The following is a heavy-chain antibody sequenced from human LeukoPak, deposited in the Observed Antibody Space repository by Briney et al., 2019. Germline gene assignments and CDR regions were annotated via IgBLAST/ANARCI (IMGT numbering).Heavy chain of an antibody. V-gene: IGHV1-2*02. CDR1: GYTFTGYY. J-gene: IGHJ4*02. CDR3: ARRYYDSSGPFDY. D-gene: IGHD3-22*01. Sequence: ASVKVSCKASGYTFTGYYMHWVRQAPGQGLEWMGWINSNSGGTNYAQKFQGRVTMTRDTSISTAYMELSRLRSDDTAVYYCARRYYDSSGPFDYWGQGTLVTVSS. CDR2: INSNSGGT.